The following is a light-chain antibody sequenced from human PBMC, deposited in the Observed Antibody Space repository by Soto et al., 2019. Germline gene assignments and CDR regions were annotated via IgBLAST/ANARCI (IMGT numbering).Light chain of an antibody. CDR3: CSYAGNYSPV. Sequence: QSALTQPASVSGSPGQSITISCTGTSSDVANNNLVSWYQQHPGKAPKFVIYEASKRPSGVSNRFSGSKSGNTASPTISELQAEDEADYYCCSYAGNYSPVFGTGTKVTVL. CDR2: EAS. V-gene: IGLV2-23*01. CDR1: SSDVANNNL. J-gene: IGLJ1*01.